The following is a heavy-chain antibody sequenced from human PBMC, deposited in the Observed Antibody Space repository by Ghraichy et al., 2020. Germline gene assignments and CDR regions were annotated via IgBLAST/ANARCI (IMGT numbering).Heavy chain of an antibody. V-gene: IGHV3-23*01. CDR2: SGSTGVP. CDR1: GFTFVTAA. J-gene: IGHJ4*02. Sequence: GSLRLSCAASGFTFVTAAVGWVRQAPGKGLEWVSFSGSTGVPYYAESVRGRFTVSRDNSRNTLYLRMDSLRGDDTAIYYCTRGLSLTTTMVADYYFDYWGQGVQVTVSS. D-gene: IGHD2-8*01. CDR3: TRGLSLTTTMVADYYFDY.